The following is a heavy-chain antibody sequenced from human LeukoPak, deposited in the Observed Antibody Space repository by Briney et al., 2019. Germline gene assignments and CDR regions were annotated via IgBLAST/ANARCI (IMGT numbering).Heavy chain of an antibody. Sequence: GGSLRLSCAASGXTFSSYWMHWVRQAPGKGLVWVSRINSDGSSTSYADSVKGRFTISRDNAKNTLYLQMNSLRAEDTAVYHCARDRYCSSTSCYEGGMDVWGQGITVTVSS. CDR1: GXTFSSYW. D-gene: IGHD2-2*01. CDR3: ARDRYCSSTSCYEGGMDV. CDR2: INSDGSST. V-gene: IGHV3-74*01. J-gene: IGHJ6*02.